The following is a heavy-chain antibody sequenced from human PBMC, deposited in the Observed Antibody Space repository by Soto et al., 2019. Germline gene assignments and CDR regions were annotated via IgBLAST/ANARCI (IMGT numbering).Heavy chain of an antibody. V-gene: IGHV1-18*01. CDR2: ISAYNGNT. J-gene: IGHJ4*02. Sequence: ASVKVSFKASGYTFTSYLISWVRQAPGQGLEWMGWISAYNGNTNYAQKLRDRVTMTTDTSTSTAYIEISSLRADDTAGYNFSRDVLSHGDYWGQGTLVTVSS. CDR3: SRDVLSHGDY. CDR1: GYTFTSYL.